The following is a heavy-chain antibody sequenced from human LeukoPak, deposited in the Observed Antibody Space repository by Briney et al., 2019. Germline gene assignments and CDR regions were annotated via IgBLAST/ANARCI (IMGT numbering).Heavy chain of an antibody. CDR3: ARDRRTGRRIGYYYYMDV. J-gene: IGHJ6*03. CDR1: GFTFSSYA. D-gene: IGHD1-14*01. V-gene: IGHV3-23*01. Sequence: PGGSLRLSCAASGFTFSSYAMSWVRQAPGKGLGGVSAFSGSGCSTYYADSVKGRFTISRDNSKNTLYLQMNSLRAEDTAVYYCARDRRTGRRIGYYYYMDVWGKGTTVTVSS. CDR2: FSGSGCST.